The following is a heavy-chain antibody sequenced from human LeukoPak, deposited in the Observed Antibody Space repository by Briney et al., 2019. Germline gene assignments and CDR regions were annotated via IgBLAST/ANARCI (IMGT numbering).Heavy chain of an antibody. V-gene: IGHV1-24*01. CDR2: FDPEDGET. D-gene: IGHD6-13*01. CDR1: GYTLTELS. Sequence: ASVKVSRKVSGYTLTELSMHWVRQAPGKGLEWMGGFDPEDGETIYAQKFQGRVTMTEDTSTDTAYMELSSLRSEDTAVYYCAFVPGIAAAGPREKDAFDIWGQGTMVTVSS. CDR3: AFVPGIAAAGPREKDAFDI. J-gene: IGHJ3*02.